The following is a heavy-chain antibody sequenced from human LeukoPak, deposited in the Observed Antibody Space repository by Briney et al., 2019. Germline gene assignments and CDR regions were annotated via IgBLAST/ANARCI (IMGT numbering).Heavy chain of an antibody. J-gene: IGHJ4*02. CDR1: AFTFSSSN. Sequence: GGSLRLSYAASAFTFSSSNMNWVRQAPGKGLEWVSSISSSGTYIYYRDSVKGRFTISRDNAENSVYLQMNSLRVEDTAVYYCVRDRGSYRPIDYWGQGTLVTVSS. CDR2: ISSSGTYI. V-gene: IGHV3-21*01. CDR3: VRDRGSYRPIDY. D-gene: IGHD1-26*01.